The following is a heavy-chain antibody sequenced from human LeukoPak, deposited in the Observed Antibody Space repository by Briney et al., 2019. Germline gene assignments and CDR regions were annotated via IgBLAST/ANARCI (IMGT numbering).Heavy chain of an antibody. D-gene: IGHD3-10*01. Sequence: ASVKVSCKASGYTFTGYYMHWVRQAPGQGLEWMGWINPNSGGTNYAQKFQGRVTMTRDTSISTAYMEPSRLRSDDTAVYYCARSGDIDYWYFDLWGRGTLVTVSS. J-gene: IGHJ2*01. CDR1: GYTFTGYY. CDR2: INPNSGGT. CDR3: ARSGDIDYWYFDL. V-gene: IGHV1-2*02.